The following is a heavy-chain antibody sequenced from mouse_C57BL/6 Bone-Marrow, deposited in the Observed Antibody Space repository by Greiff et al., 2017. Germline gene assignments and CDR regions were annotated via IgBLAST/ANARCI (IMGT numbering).Heavy chain of an antibody. Sequence: QVQLQQSGPGLVQPSQSLSITCTVSGFSLTSYGVHWVRQSPGKGLEWLGVIWSGGSTDYNAAFISRLSISKDNSKSQVFFKMNSLQADDTAIYYCARNWDWENWFAYWGQGTLVTVSA. CDR1: GFSLTSYG. V-gene: IGHV2-2*01. D-gene: IGHD4-1*01. CDR3: ARNWDWENWFAY. J-gene: IGHJ3*01. CDR2: IWSGGST.